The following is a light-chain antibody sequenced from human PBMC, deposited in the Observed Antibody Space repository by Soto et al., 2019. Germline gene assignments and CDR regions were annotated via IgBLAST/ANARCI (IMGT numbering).Light chain of an antibody. J-gene: IGKJ1*01. CDR1: QRGSSSY. Sequence: EIVLTQSPGTLSLSPGESATLSCRASQRGSSSYLAWYQQKPGQAPRLLIYGASSRATGIPDRFSGRGSGTDFPPPISRLELEDFAVFFCQQYGGALWTFGQGPRVDIK. V-gene: IGKV3-20*01. CDR3: QQYGGALWT. CDR2: GAS.